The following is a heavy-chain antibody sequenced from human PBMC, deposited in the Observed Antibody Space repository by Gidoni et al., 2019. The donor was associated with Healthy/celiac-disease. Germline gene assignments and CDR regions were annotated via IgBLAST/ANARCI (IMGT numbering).Heavy chain of an antibody. V-gene: IGHV3-9*01. D-gene: IGHD6-19*01. CDR2: ISWNSGSI. CDR1: GFTFDDYA. Sequence: EVQLVESGGGLVQPGRSLRLSCAASGFTFDDYAMHWVRQAPGKGLEWVSGISWNSGSIGYADSVKGRFTISRDNAKNSLYLQMNSLRAEDTALYYCAKDSSGWQREMVEEYYYYGMDVWGQGTTVTVSS. CDR3: AKDSSGWQREMVEEYYYYGMDV. J-gene: IGHJ6*02.